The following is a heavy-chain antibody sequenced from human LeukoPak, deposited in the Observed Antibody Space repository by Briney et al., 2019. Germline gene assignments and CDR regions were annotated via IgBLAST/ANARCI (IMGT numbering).Heavy chain of an antibody. D-gene: IGHD3-22*01. CDR2: INPNSGGT. J-gene: IGHJ4*02. CDR1: GYTLNRYF. CDR3: ARDERYDSSGYPFDC. Sequence: ASVKVYCKASGYTLNRYFMHWGRQAPGQGLEWMGWINPNSGGTNYAQKFQGRITMTSVTSISTAYMVLSGLRSDDLALDYGARDERYDSSGYPFDCWGQGTLVTVSS. V-gene: IGHV1-2*02.